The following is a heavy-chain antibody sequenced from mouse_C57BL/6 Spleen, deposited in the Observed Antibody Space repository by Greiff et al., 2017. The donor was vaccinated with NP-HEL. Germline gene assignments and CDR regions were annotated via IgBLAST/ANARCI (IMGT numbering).Heavy chain of an antibody. CDR2: IDPENGDT. CDR3: ATWEGYCVRFAY. J-gene: IGHJ3*01. D-gene: IGHD2-3*01. CDR1: GFNIKDDY. V-gene: IGHV14-4*01. Sequence: EVQLQQSGAELVRPGASVKLSCTASGFNIKDDYMHWVEQRPEQGLEWIGWIDPENGDTEYASKLQGKGTIRADTSSNTAYLQLSSLTSEDTVVYECATWEGYCVRFAYWGRGTLVTVRA.